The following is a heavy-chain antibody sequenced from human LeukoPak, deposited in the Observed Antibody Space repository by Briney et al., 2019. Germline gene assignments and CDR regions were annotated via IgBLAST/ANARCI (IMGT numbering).Heavy chain of an antibody. CDR2: VNPSGGST. D-gene: IGHD3-10*01. CDR1: GYTFTSYY. Sequence: GASVKVSCKASGYTFTSYYMHWVRQAPGQGLGWMGIVNPSGGSTSYAQKFQGRVTMTRDTSTSTVYMELSSLRSEDTAVYYCARDKYYYGSGSYAEFDPWGQGTLVTVSS. V-gene: IGHV1-46*01. J-gene: IGHJ5*02. CDR3: ARDKYYYGSGSYAEFDP.